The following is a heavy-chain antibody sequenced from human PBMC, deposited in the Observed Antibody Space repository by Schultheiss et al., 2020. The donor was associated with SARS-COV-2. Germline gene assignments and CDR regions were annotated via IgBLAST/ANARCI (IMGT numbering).Heavy chain of an antibody. CDR1: GGSFSDYY. CDR2: INNSGST. D-gene: IGHD3-10*01. J-gene: IGHJ5*02. CDR3: ARHWGAMVRGVLQDWFDP. V-gene: IGHV4-34*01. Sequence: GSLRLSCAVYGGSFSDYYWSWIRQPPGKGLEWIGEINNSGSTNYNPSLKSRLAMSVDTSRNQFSLTLNSVTAADTATYYCARHWGAMVRGVLQDWFDPWGQGTLVTVSS.